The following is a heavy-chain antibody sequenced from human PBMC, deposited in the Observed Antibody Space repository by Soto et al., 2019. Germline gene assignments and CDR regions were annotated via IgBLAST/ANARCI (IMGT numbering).Heavy chain of an antibody. CDR3: ARDRQPSSYIGLDV. V-gene: IGHV3-7*01. Sequence: GGSLRLSCAASGFTFGSYWMSWVRQAPGKGLEWLATIKWDASEKKYVDSVKGRFTMSRDNAKNSLYLQMDSLRAEDTAVYYCARDRQPSSYIGLDVWGQGTTVTVSS. CDR2: IKWDASEK. J-gene: IGHJ6*02. CDR1: GFTFGSYW.